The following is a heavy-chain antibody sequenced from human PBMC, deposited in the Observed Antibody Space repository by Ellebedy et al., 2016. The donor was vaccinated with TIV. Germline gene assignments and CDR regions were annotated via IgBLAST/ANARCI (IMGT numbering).Heavy chain of an antibody. J-gene: IGHJ1*01. CDR2: QHSTDIP. V-gene: IGHV3-53*01. CDR3: ARTDCSGRSCYSFFNH. D-gene: IGHD2-8*02. Sequence: GGSLRLSCVASGFTVSSNYMFWVRQDPGKGLEWVALQHSTDIPYYADSVRGRFTVSRDDSQNKLFLQMNNLRGDDTAFYYCARTDCSGRSCYSFFNHWGQGTLVTVSS. CDR1: GFTVSSNY.